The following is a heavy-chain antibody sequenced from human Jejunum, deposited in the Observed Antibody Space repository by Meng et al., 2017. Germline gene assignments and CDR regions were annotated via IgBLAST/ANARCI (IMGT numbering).Heavy chain of an antibody. Sequence: HVALQAAGPGLVKPSGTRSLTCSGSGGSSTSTKWCGWVRQSPGKGLGWIGEVFHSGTPNYNPSLMSRLTMSVDKSKNQFSLNLTSVTAADTAVYYCASRPVGIRTYYFDCWGQGTLVTVSS. J-gene: IGHJ4*02. CDR1: GGSSTSTKW. V-gene: IGHV4-4*02. CDR2: VFHSGTP. CDR3: ASRPVGIRTYYFDC. D-gene: IGHD2-21*01.